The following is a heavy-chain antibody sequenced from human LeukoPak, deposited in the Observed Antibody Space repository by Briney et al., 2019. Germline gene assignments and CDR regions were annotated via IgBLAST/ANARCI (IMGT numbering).Heavy chain of an antibody. CDR1: GFTFSSYS. CDR3: ASPGYCSGGSCSDY. CDR2: ISSSSSYI. V-gene: IGHV3-21*04. Sequence: GGSLRLSCAASGFTFSSYSMNWVRQAPGKGLEWVSSISSSSSYIYYADSVKGRFTISRDNAKNSLYLQMNSPRAEDTAVYYCASPGYCSGGSCSDYWGQGTLVTVSS. J-gene: IGHJ4*02. D-gene: IGHD2-15*01.